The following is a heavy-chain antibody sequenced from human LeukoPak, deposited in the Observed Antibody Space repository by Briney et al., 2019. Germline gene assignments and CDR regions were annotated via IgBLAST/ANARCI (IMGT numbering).Heavy chain of an antibody. CDR2: ISYDGSNK. Sequence: GGSLRLSCAASGFTFSSYAMHWVRQAPGKGLEWVAVISYDGSNKYYADSVKGRFTISRDNSKNTLYLQMNSLRAEDTAVYYCAKERSGSSGYYYYGMDVWGQGTTVTVSS. J-gene: IGHJ6*02. D-gene: IGHD3-22*01. CDR1: GFTFSSYA. CDR3: AKERSGSSGYYYYGMDV. V-gene: IGHV3-30-3*01.